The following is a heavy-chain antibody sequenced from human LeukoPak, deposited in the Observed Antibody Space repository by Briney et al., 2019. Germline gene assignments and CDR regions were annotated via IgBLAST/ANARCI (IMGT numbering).Heavy chain of an antibody. J-gene: IGHJ4*02. V-gene: IGHV3-13*01. D-gene: IGHD3-22*01. CDR1: GFTFSSYD. CDR2: IGTAGDT. CDR3: ARGPRYYYDSSGYFPFDY. Sequence: GGSLRLSCAASGFTFSSYDMHWVRQATGKGLEWVSAIGTAGDTYYPGSVKGRFTISRENAKISLYLQMNSLRAGDTAVYYCARGPRYYYDSSGYFPFDYWGQGTLVTVSS.